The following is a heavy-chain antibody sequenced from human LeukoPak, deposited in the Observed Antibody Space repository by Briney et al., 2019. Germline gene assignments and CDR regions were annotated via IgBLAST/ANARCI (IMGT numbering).Heavy chain of an antibody. CDR2: ISSSSSYI. CDR3: ARGVRNNYGSDY. Sequence: GGSLRLSCAASGFTFSSYSMNWVRQAPGKGLEWVSSISSSSSYIYYADSVKGRFTISRDNAKNTVYLVVNSLRAEDTAVYYCARGVRNNYGSDYWGQGTLVTVSS. J-gene: IGHJ4*02. CDR1: GFTFSSYS. D-gene: IGHD3-10*01. V-gene: IGHV3-21*01.